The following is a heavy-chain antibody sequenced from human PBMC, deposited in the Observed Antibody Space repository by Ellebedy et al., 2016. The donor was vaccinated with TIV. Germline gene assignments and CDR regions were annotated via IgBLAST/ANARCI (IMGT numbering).Heavy chain of an antibody. V-gene: IGHV4-31*03. CDR3: AREMGYDTLTGNYGMDV. J-gene: IGHJ6*02. CDR1: GGPISSGGYY. Sequence: MPSETLSLTCTVSGGPISSGGYYWSWIRQLPGKGLEWIGYIYFIWSTYYNPSLRSRFTISVETSKNQFSLKLSSVTAADTAVYYCAREMGYDTLTGNYGMDVWGQGTTVTVSS. D-gene: IGHD3-9*01. CDR2: IYFIWST.